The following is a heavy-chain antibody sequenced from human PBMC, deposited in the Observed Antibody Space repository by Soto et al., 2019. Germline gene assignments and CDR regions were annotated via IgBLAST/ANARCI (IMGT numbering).Heavy chain of an antibody. V-gene: IGHV4-30-4*02. Sequence: PSETLSLTCTVSGGSLSSRDSYWNWIRQSPGKGLEWIGYILYSGTTYYSPSLQSRVAISIDTSKNQFSLKLSSVTAADTAVYYCARSLCGNDEYTAYFDYWGQGALVTVSS. D-gene: IGHD2-21*01. J-gene: IGHJ4*02. CDR2: ILYSGTT. CDR3: ARSLCGNDEYTAYFDY. CDR1: GGSLSSRDSY.